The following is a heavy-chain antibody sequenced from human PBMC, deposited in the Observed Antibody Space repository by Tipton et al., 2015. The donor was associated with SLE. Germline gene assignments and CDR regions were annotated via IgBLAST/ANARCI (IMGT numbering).Heavy chain of an antibody. CDR1: GYTFTSYG. D-gene: IGHD2-15*01. CDR3: ARESDSPDV. Sequence: QSGPEVKKPGASVKVSCKASGYTFTSYGISWVRQAPGQGLEWMGWISAYNGNTNYAQKLQGRVTMTRDMSRNTVYMELSGLRSEDTAIYYCARESDSPDVWGQGTTVTVSS. CDR2: ISAYNGNT. V-gene: IGHV1-18*01. J-gene: IGHJ6*02.